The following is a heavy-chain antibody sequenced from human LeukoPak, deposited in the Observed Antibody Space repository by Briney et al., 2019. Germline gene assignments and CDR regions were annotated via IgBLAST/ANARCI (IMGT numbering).Heavy chain of an antibody. CDR2: INAGNGNT. V-gene: IGHV1-3*01. D-gene: IGHD1-26*01. Sequence: ASVKVSCKASGYTFTSYAMHWVRQAPGQRLEWMGWINAGNGNTKYLQKFQGRVTITRDTSASTAYMELSSLRSEDTAVYYCARDLSGSGSYYVDYWGQGTLVTVSS. J-gene: IGHJ4*02. CDR1: GYTFTSYA. CDR3: ARDLSGSGSYYVDY.